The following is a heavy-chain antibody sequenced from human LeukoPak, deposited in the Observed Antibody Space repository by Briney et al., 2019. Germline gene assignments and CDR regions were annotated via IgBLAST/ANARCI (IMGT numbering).Heavy chain of an antibody. CDR3: ARKGYGDY. CDR2: ISASGGTP. CDR1: GFIFSSCA. D-gene: IGHD5-12*01. Sequence: GGSLRLSCAASGFIFSSCAMSWVRQAPGKGLEWVSTISASGGTPYLADSVKGRFTISRDNSKNTLYLQMNSLRAEDTAVYYCARKGYGDYWGQGTLVTVSS. J-gene: IGHJ4*02. V-gene: IGHV3-23*01.